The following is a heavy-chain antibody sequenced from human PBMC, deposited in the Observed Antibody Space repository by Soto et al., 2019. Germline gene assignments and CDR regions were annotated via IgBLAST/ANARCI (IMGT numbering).Heavy chain of an antibody. CDR1: SGSISSSSYY. CDR3: ARGSRKYSSSWYASWFDP. CDR2: IYYSGST. D-gene: IGHD6-13*01. V-gene: IGHV4-39*01. Sequence: SETLSLTCTVSSGSISSSSYYWGWIRQPPGKGLEWIGSIYYSGSTYYNPSLKSRVTISVDTSKNQFSLKLSSVTAADTAVYYCARGSRKYSSSWYASWFDPWGQGTLVTVSS. J-gene: IGHJ5*02.